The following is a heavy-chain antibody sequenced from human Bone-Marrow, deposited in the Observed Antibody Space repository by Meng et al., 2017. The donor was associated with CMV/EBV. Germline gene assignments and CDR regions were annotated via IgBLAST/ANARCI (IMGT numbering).Heavy chain of an antibody. CDR3: ATAPNVAMAT. CDR1: GFTFSDYY. Sequence: GESLKISCAASGFTFSDYYMSWIRQAPGKGLEWVSYISSSGSTIYYADSVKGRFTISRDNAKNSLYLQMSSLRAEDTAVYFCATAPNVAMATRGQRTLVTVSS. J-gene: IGHJ4*02. V-gene: IGHV3-11*04. CDR2: ISSSGSTI. D-gene: IGHD5-24*01.